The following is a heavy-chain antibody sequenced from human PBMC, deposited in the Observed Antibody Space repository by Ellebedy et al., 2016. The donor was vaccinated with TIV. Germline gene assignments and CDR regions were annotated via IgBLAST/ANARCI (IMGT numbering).Heavy chain of an antibody. CDR2: ISYSGSP. CDR1: GGPIRSRSYY. V-gene: IGHV4-39*01. D-gene: IGHD3-10*01. CDR3: ASVRSSALGAFDY. Sequence: SETLSLXXTAPGGPIRSRSYYWGCIRQPPGKGLVWIGSISYSGSPYYNPSLKSRVTTSLDSSKNQSSLTLSSVTAADTAVYYRASVRSSALGAFDYWGQGTLVTVSS. J-gene: IGHJ4*02.